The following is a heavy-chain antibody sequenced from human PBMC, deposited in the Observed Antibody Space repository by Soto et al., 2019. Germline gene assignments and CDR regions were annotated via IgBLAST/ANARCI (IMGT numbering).Heavy chain of an antibody. J-gene: IGHJ3*02. D-gene: IGHD5-12*01. CDR1: GFTVSSNY. CDR3: AGHRGSGAAGPFAAFDI. CDR2: IYSGGST. V-gene: IGHV3-53*04. Sequence: EVQLVESGGGLVQPGGSLRLSCAASGFTVSSNYMSWVRQAPGKGLEWVSVIYSGGSTYYADSVKGRFTISRHNSKKALSLQMNRLRAEGTAVYYWAGHRGSGAAGPFAAFDIWGQGTMVTVSS.